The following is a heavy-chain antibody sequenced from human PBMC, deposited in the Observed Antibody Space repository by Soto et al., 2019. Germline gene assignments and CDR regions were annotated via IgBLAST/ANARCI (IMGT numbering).Heavy chain of an antibody. CDR1: GYTFTSHG. D-gene: IGHD3-10*01. CDR2: ISAYNGNT. J-gene: IGHJ4*02. V-gene: IGHV1-18*01. Sequence: QVQLVQSGAEVKKPGASVKVSCKASGYTFTSHGISWVRQAPGQGLEWMGWISAYNGNTNYAQKFQGRVTMTTDTSTTTAYMELRRLRSDDTAVYYCARDKGEGSDSYYGYWGQGTLVTVSS. CDR3: ARDKGEGSDSYYGY.